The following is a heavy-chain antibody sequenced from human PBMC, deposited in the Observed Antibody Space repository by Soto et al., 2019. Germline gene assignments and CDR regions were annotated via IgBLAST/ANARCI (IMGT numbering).Heavy chain of an antibody. Sequence: GGSLRLSCAASGFTFSSYAMSWVRQAPGKGLEWVSAISGSGGSTYYADSVKGRFTISRDNSKNTLYLQMNSLRAEDTAVYYCAKDRAVGPNIRSPVSSSWYTGGYWGQGTLVTVSS. CDR3: AKDRAVGPNIRSPVSSSWYTGGY. V-gene: IGHV3-23*01. CDR1: GFTFSSYA. D-gene: IGHD6-13*01. J-gene: IGHJ4*02. CDR2: ISGSGGST.